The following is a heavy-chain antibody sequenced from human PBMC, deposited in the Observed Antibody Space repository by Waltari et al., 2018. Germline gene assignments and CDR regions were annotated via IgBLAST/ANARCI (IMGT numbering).Heavy chain of an antibody. D-gene: IGHD6-13*01. Sequence: QVQLVQSGAEVKKPGASVKVSCKASGYTFTNYYIHWVRPAPGQGLEWMGLSRTSGGTKCYAQKFRDRVTMTRDTSTSTVYMELSSLRSDDTAVYYCARELAGGMFDYRGQGTLVTVSS. CDR1: GYTFTNYY. V-gene: IGHV1-46*01. CDR3: ARELAGGMFDY. J-gene: IGHJ4*02. CDR2: SRTSGGTK.